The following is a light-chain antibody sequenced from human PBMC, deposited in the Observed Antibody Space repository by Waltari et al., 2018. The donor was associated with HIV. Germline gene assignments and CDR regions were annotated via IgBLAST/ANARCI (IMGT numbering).Light chain of an antibody. J-gene: IGLJ2*01. CDR2: ADR. V-gene: IGLV3-9*01. Sequence: SYEVTQSLSVSVALGQTAKITCGANYIGTKSVHWYQQKPGQAPVLVIYADRGRPSGVPDRFSGSSSGNTATLTISGVQSGDEADYYCQLWDSSTVIFGGGTKLTVL. CDR1: YIGTKS. CDR3: QLWDSSTVI.